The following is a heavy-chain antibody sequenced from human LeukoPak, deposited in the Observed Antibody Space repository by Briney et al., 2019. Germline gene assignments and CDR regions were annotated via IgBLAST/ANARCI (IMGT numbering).Heavy chain of an antibody. J-gene: IGHJ3*02. D-gene: IGHD3-22*01. CDR1: GFTFSSYA. CDR3: AKDLRRLLVVVGDAFDI. V-gene: IGHV3-23*01. CDR2: ISGSGGST. Sequence: GGSLRLSCAASGFTFSSYAMSWVRQAPGKGLERVSAISGSGGSTYYADSVKGRFTISRDNSKNTLYLQMNSLRAEDTAVYYCAKDLRRLLVVVGDAFDIWGQGTMVTVSS.